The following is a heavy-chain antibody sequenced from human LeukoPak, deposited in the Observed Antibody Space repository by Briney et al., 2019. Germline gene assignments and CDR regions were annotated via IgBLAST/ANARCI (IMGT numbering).Heavy chain of an antibody. D-gene: IGHD3-22*01. CDR2: IYSGGST. J-gene: IGHJ4*02. V-gene: IGHV3-66*01. CDR1: GFTVSSNY. CDR3: ARDYYDSSGYDY. Sequence: GGSLRLSCAASGFTVSSNYMSWVRQAPGKGLEWVSVIYSGGSTYYADSVKGRFTISRDNSKNTLYLQMNSLRAEDTAVYYCARDYYDSSGYDYWGQGTLVTVSS.